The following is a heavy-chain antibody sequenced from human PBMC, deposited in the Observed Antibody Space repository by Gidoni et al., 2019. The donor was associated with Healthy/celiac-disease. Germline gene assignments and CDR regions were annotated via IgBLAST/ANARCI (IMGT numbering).Heavy chain of an antibody. Sequence: QVQLVQSGAEVKKPGSSVTVSCKASGGTFSSYAISWGRQAPGQGLEWMGGIIPIVGTANDAQKFQGRVTITADESTSTAYMELRSRRSEDTAVYYCARVWYRRKGSGSYKYNWFDPWGQGTLVTVSS. CDR1: GGTFSSYA. V-gene: IGHV1-69*01. CDR2: IIPIVGTA. D-gene: IGHD3-10*01. CDR3: ARVWYRRKGSGSYKYNWFDP. J-gene: IGHJ5*02.